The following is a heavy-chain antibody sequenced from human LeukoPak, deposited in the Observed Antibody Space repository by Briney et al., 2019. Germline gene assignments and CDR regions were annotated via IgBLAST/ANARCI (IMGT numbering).Heavy chain of an antibody. CDR3: ARELYGSGRGQTYYFDY. CDR2: ISSSGSTI. Sequence: GGSLRLSCAASGFTFSSYEMNWVRQAPGKGLEWVSYISSSGSTIYYADSVKGRFTISRDNAKNSLYLQVNSLRAEDTAVYYCARELYGSGRGQTYYFDYWGQGTLVTVSS. J-gene: IGHJ4*02. D-gene: IGHD3-10*01. CDR1: GFTFSSYE. V-gene: IGHV3-48*03.